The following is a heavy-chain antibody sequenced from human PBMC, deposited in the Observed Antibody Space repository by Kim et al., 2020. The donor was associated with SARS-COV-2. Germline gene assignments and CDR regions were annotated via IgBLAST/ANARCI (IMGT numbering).Heavy chain of an antibody. J-gene: IGHJ4*02. CDR1: GFTFSDYS. V-gene: IGHV3-21*01. Sequence: GGSLRLSCAASGFTFSDYSVNWVRQAPGRGLEWVSSISSSSAYIYYADSVKGRFTISRDNAKDSLYLQMNSLRAEDSAVYYCARGSYCGGDCYSVPEDCWGQGTLVTVSS. D-gene: IGHD2-21*02. CDR2: ISSSSAYI. CDR3: ARGSYCGGDCYSVPEDC.